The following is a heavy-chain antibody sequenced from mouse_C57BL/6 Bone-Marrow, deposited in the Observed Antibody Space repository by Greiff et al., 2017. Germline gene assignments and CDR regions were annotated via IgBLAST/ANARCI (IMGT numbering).Heavy chain of an antibody. J-gene: IGHJ3*01. CDR3: ARGGRFAY. CDR2: INPSSGST. V-gene: IGHV1-4*01. Sequence: QVQLKESGAELARPGASVKMSCTASGYTFTSYTMHWVKQRPGQGLEWIGYINPSSGSTKYNQKFKDKATLTADKSSSTAYMQLSSLTSEDSAVYYCARGGRFAYWGQGTLVTVSA. CDR1: GYTFTSYT.